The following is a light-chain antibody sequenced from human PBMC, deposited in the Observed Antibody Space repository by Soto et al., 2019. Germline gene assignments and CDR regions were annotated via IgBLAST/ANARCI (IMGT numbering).Light chain of an antibody. CDR1: SSDVGNYNY. J-gene: IGLJ3*02. CDR2: EVT. Sequence: QSALTQPASVSGSPGQSITISCTGTSSDVGNYNYVSWYQLHPGKAPKLMIYEVTNRPSGVSDRFSGSKSGNTASLTVSGLQAEDEGDYYCSSYVRSSSSWVFGGGTKLTGL. V-gene: IGLV2-14*01. CDR3: SSYVRSSSSWV.